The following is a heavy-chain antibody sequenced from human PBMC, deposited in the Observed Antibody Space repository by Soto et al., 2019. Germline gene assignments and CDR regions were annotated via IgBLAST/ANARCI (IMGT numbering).Heavy chain of an antibody. D-gene: IGHD3-10*01. CDR1: GYTLTELS. V-gene: IGHV1-24*01. J-gene: IGHJ4*02. CDR2: FDPEDGET. Sequence: ASVKVSCEVSGYTLTELSMHWVRQAPGKGLEWMGGFDPEDGETIYAQKFQGQVTISADKSINTAYLQWNSLKASDTAMYYCARNPTFDYWGQGTQVTVSS. CDR3: ARNPTFDY.